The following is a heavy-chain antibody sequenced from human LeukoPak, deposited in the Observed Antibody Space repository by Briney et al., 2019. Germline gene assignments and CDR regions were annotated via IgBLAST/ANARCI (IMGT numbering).Heavy chain of an antibody. J-gene: IGHJ4*02. CDR2: IYYSGNT. Sequence: SETLSLTCTFSGGSISSYYWSWIRQPPGKGLEWIGYIYYSGNTIYNPSLKSRVTISIDTSKNQFSLKLSSVTAADTAVYYCARRRYNYDYWGQGTLVTVSS. D-gene: IGHD5-18*01. V-gene: IGHV4-59*01. CDR1: GGSISSYY. CDR3: ARRRYNYDY.